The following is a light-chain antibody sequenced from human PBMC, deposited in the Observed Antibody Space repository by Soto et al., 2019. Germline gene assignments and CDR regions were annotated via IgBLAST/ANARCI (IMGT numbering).Light chain of an antibody. CDR2: GNT. CDR1: SSNIGAGYE. V-gene: IGLV1-40*01. J-gene: IGLJ1*01. CDR3: QSYDTSLSASYV. Sequence: QSVLTQPPSVSGAPGQRVTISCTGSSSNIGAGYEVHWYQHLPGKAPKLLIYGNTNRPSGVPDRFSGSKSGTSASLAIPGLQAEDEADYYCQSYDTSLSASYVFGGGTQVTVL.